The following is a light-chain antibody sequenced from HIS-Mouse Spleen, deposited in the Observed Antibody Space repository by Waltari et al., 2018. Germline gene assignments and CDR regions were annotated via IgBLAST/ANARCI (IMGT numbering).Light chain of an antibody. CDR3: QTWGTGIPV. CDR2: LNSDGSH. Sequence: QLVLTQSPSASASLGASVKLTCTLSRGHSSYALAWHQQQPEKGPRYLMKLNSDGSHSKGDGIPDRFSGSSSGAERYLTISSLQSEDEADYYCQTWGTGIPVFGGGTKLTVL. V-gene: IGLV4-69*01. CDR1: RGHSSYA. J-gene: IGLJ3*02.